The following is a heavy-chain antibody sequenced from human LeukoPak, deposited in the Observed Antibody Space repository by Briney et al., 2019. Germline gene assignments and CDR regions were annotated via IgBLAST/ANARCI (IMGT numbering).Heavy chain of an antibody. J-gene: IGHJ4*02. D-gene: IGHD3-9*01. CDR1: GFTFDDYG. CDR3: ARDKYDILTGYYSY. CDR2: INWNGGST. Sequence: PGGSLRLSCAASGFTFDDYGMSWVRPARGKGLEGVCGINWNGGSTGYADTVKGRFTISRDNAMNSLYLQMNSLRAEDTALYYCARDKYDILTGYYSYWGQGTLVTVSS. V-gene: IGHV3-20*04.